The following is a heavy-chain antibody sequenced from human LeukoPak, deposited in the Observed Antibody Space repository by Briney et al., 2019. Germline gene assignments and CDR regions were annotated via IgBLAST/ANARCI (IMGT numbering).Heavy chain of an antibody. V-gene: IGHV3-43*01. CDR3: AKDGRQGAYDV. D-gene: IGHD2-21*01. J-gene: IGHJ3*01. Sequence: GGSLRLFCVASGFTFDDFTMHWVRERPGKGLEWVSLISWDSSSTYFTDSVKGRFTISRDNTKNSLYLQMNSLTTEDTAFYYCAKDGRQGAYDVWGQGTLVTVS. CDR2: ISWDSSST. CDR1: GFTFDDFT.